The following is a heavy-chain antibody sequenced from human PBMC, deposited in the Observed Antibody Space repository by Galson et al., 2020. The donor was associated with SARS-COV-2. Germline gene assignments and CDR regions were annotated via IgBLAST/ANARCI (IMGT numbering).Heavy chain of an antibody. Sequence: SATLSLTCTVSGASVNTTTYYWGWVRQSPGKGLEWIGSIHYSGRTYSNPSLRSRVTISVDTSKNQFPLKLSSVTAADTAVYYCVSSRGYYSYYMDVWGRGTTVTVSS. D-gene: IGHD3-10*01. CDR3: VSSRGYYSYYMDV. J-gene: IGHJ6*03. CDR1: GASVNTTTYY. V-gene: IGHV4-39*01. CDR2: IHYSGRT.